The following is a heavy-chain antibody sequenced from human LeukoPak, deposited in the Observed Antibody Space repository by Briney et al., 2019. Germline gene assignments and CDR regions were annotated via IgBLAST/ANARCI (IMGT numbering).Heavy chain of an antibody. CDR3: AKGPKVGAPNKDYFDY. J-gene: IGHJ4*02. CDR1: GFTFSSTS. V-gene: IGHV3-23*01. Sequence: GGSLRLSCAASGFTFSSTSMSWVRQAPGKGLEWVAVTVGGGDGTYYADSVKGRFTISRDNSNNTLYLQMNSLRVEDTAVYYCAKGPKVGAPNKDYFDYWGQGTLVTVSS. CDR2: TVGGGDGT. D-gene: IGHD1-26*01.